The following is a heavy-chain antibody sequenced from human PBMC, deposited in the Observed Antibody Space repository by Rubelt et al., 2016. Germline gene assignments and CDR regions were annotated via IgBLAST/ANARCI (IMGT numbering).Heavy chain of an antibody. CDR3: ARQRPYDFWSGISYFDY. J-gene: IGHJ4*02. CDR2: IYHSGST. D-gene: IGHD3-3*01. CDR1: GGSISSSNW. Sequence: QVQLQESGPGLVKPSGTLSLTCAVSGGSISSSNWWSWVRQPQGKGLERIGEIYHSGSTNYNPSLKSRVTISVATSKNQFSLKLSSVTAADTAVYYCARQRPYDFWSGISYFDYWGQGTLVTVSS. V-gene: IGHV4-4*02.